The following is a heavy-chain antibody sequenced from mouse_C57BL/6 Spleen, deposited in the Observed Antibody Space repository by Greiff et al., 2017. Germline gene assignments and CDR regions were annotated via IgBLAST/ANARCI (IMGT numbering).Heavy chain of an antibody. CDR2: IDPSDSYT. CDR3: ARGDYYGSSYRDYFDD. CDR1: GYTFTSYW. Sequence: QVQLQQPGAELVMPGASVKLSCKASGYTFTSYWMHWVKQRPGQGLEWIGEIDPSDSYTNYTQKFKGKSTLTVDKSSSTTYMQLSSLTSGDSAVSYCARGDYYGSSYRDYFDDVSEGTTLTVSS. V-gene: IGHV1-69*01. J-gene: IGHJ2*01. D-gene: IGHD1-1*01.